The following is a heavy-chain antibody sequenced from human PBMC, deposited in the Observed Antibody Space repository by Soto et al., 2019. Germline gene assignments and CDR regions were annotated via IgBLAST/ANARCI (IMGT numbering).Heavy chain of an antibody. V-gene: IGHV3-30-3*01. CDR2: ISYDGSNK. D-gene: IGHD1-1*01. Sequence: PGGSLRLFCAASGFTFSSYAMHWVRQAPGKGLEWVAVISYDGSNKYYADSVKGRFTISRDNSKNTLYLQMNSLRAEDTAVYYCARLINWNDPTFDYWGQGTLVTVSS. J-gene: IGHJ4*02. CDR3: ARLINWNDPTFDY. CDR1: GFTFSSYA.